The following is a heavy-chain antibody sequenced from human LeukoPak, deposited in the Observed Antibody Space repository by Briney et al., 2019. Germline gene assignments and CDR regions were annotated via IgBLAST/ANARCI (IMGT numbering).Heavy chain of an antibody. CDR1: GFSFTTIG. V-gene: IGHV3-30*02. CDR2: IWHDGTTK. CDR3: AKAVTGANWVSDC. Sequence: GGSLRLSCAASGFSFTTIGMHWVRQAPGKGLEWVGFIWHDGTTKQYADSVKGRFTIARDTAQNTVYLQMNSLRPEDTAVYYSAKAVTGANWVSDCWGQGALVTVSS. D-gene: IGHD7-27*01. J-gene: IGHJ4*02.